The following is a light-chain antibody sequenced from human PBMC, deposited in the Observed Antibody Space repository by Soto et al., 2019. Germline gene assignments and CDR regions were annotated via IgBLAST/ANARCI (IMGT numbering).Light chain of an antibody. Sequence: IVLTQSPATLSLSPGKRAALSCRASQAVISDYLTWYQLKPGQAPRLLIYGASSRAPGGPDRFSGSGSGTDFTLTITRLEPEDFAVYYWQSYGSPGTFGQGTKVEVK. CDR2: GAS. J-gene: IGKJ1*01. CDR1: QAVISDY. V-gene: IGKV3-20*01. CDR3: QSYGSPGT.